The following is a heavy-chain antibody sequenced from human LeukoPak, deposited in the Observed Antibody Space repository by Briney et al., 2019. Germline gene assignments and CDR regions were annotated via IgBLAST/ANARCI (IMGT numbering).Heavy chain of an antibody. D-gene: IGHD3-3*01. CDR3: ARDVRDFWSGYYY. J-gene: IGHJ4*02. V-gene: IGHV1-2*06. CDR2: INPNRGDT. Sequence: AASVKVSCKTSGYTFIGYYLHWVRQAPGLGLEWMGRINPNRGDTNYAQKFQGRVTMTRDTSISTAYMELSRLRSDDTAVYYCARDVRDFWSGYYYWGQGTLVTVSS. CDR1: GYTFIGYY.